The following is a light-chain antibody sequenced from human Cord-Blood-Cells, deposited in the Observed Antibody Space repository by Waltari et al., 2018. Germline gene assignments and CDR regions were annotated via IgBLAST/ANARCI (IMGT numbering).Light chain of an antibody. J-gene: IGLJ2*01. V-gene: IGLV2-8*01. CDR1: TTYVGGYNY. CDR2: EVS. Sequence: SALTQPPSASGSPGHSVTISCTGTTTYVGGYNYVSSYQPHPHKAPKLMIYEVSTRPSGVPDRFSGSKSGNTASLTVSGLQAEDEADYYCSSYAGSNNLVFGGGTKLTVL. CDR3: SSYAGSNNLV.